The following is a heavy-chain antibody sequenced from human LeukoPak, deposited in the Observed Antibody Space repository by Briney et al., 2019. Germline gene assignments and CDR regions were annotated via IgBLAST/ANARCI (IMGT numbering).Heavy chain of an antibody. CDR2: IIPIFGTA. CDR3: ARGSYDILTGYQQKYYFDY. D-gene: IGHD3-9*01. J-gene: IGHJ4*02. V-gene: IGHV1-69*05. CDR1: GGTFSSYA. Sequence: SVKVSCKASGGTFSSYAISWVRQAPGQGLEWMGGIIPIFGTANYAQKFQGRVTITTDESTSTAYMELSSLRSEDTAVYYCARGSYDILTGYQQKYYFDYWGQGTPVTVSS.